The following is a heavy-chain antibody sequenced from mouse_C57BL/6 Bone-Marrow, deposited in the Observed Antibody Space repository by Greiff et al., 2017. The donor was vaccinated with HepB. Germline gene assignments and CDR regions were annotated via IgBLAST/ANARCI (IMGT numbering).Heavy chain of an antibody. CDR2: ISSGGSYT. V-gene: IGHV5-6*02. CDR3: ARRGAMDY. CDR1: GFTFSSYG. J-gene: IGHJ4*01. Sequence: EVKLVDSGGDLVKPGGSLKLSCAASGFTFSSYGMSWVRQTPDKRLEWVATISSGGSYTYYPDSVKGRFTISRDNAKNTLYLQMSSLKSEDTAMYYCARRGAMDYWGQGTSVTVSS.